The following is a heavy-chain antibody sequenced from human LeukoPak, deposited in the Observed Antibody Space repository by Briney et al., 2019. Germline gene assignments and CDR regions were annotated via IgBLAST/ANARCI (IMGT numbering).Heavy chain of an antibody. J-gene: IGHJ6*03. CDR3: ARGNRGLERGTNTKLYYYYYYYMDV. V-gene: IGHV4-4*07. CDR2: IYISRGT. D-gene: IGHD1-1*01. Sequence: PSETLSLTCTVSGVSISGYYWSWIRQPAGKGLEWIGRIYISRGTNYNPSLTSRVIMSVDTSKNQFSLQLNSVTPEDTAVYYCARGNRGLERGTNTKLYYYYYYYMDVWGKGTTVTVSS. CDR1: GVSISGYY.